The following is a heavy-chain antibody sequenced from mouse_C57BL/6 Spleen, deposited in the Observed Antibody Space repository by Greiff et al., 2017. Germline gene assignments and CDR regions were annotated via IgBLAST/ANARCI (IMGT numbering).Heavy chain of an antibody. CDR2: IFPGSGST. J-gene: IGHJ4*01. V-gene: IGHV1-75*01. CDR3: ASVTTGFYYAMDY. D-gene: IGHD2-12*01. Sequence: VKLQESGPELVKPGASVKISCKASGYTFTDYYINWVKQRPGQGLEWIGWIFPGSGSTYYNEKFKGKATLTVDKSSSTAYMWLSSLTSEDSAVYFCASVTTGFYYAMDYWGQGTSVTVSS. CDR1: GYTFTDYY.